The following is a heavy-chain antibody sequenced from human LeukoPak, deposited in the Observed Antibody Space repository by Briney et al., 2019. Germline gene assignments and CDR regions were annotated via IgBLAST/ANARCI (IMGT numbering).Heavy chain of an antibody. D-gene: IGHD2-21*01. V-gene: IGHV1-18*01. Sequence: ASVKVSCKASGYTFTSYGISWVRRAPGQGLEWMGWISADNGNTNYAQKPQGRVTMTTDTSTSTAYMELRSLRSDDTAVYFCARCSGGDCYRPLDFWGQGTLVTVSS. CDR1: GYTFTSYG. CDR3: ARCSGGDCYRPLDF. CDR2: ISADNGNT. J-gene: IGHJ4*02.